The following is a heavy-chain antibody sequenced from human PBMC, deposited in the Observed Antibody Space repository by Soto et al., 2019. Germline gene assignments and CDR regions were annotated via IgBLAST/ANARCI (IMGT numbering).Heavy chain of an antibody. J-gene: IGHJ5*02. CDR2: IGTLSDT. CDR1: GFTFSTFD. D-gene: IGHD2-15*01. V-gene: IGHV3-13*01. CDR3: TTDLWRIAVVVGSTGYFNP. Sequence: GGSLRLSCAGSGFTFSTFDIHWVRQAPGKGLEWVSGIGTLSDTFYAASVQGRFTISRDDSKNTLYLQMNSLKTEDTAVYYCTTDLWRIAVVVGSTGYFNPWGHGTPVTVSS.